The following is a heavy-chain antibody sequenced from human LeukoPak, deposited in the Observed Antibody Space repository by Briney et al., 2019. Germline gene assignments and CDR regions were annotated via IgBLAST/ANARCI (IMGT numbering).Heavy chain of an antibody. J-gene: IGHJ6*02. Sequence: ASVKVSCTASGGTFSSYAISWVRQAPGQGLEWMGGIIPIFGTANYAQKFQGRVTITADESTSTAYMELSSLRSEDTAVYYCARPQHSNTLPYYGMDVWGQGTTVTVSS. CDR3: ARPQHSNTLPYYGMDV. V-gene: IGHV1-69*13. D-gene: IGHD2/OR15-2a*01. CDR1: GGTFSSYA. CDR2: IIPIFGTA.